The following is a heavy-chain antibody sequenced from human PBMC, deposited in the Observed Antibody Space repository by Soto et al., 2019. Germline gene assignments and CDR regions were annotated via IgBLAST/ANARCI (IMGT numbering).Heavy chain of an antibody. CDR2: ISYDGSNK. CDR1: GFTFSSYG. V-gene: IGHV3-30*18. D-gene: IGHD3-10*01. CDR3: GKDQLRGVRGVITYYYGMDV. J-gene: IGHJ6*02. Sequence: QVQLVESGGGVVQPGRSLRLSCAASGFTFSSYGMHWVRQAPGKGLEWVAVISYDGSNKYYADSVKGRFTISRDNSKNTLYLQMNSLRAEDPALYYCGKDQLRGVRGVITYYYGMDVWGQGTTVTVSS.